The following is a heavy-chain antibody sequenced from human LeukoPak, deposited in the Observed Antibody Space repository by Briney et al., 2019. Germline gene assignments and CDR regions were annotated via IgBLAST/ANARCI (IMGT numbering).Heavy chain of an antibody. CDR2: IYYSGST. CDR1: GGSISSYY. Sequence: SETLSLTFTVSGGSISSYYWSWFRQPPGKGLEWIGYIYYSGSTNYNPSLKSRVTISVDTSKNQFSLRLSSVTAADTAVYYCERFSCSGGSCYFDYWGQGTLVTVSS. D-gene: IGHD2-15*01. V-gene: IGHV4-59*01. J-gene: IGHJ4*02. CDR3: ERFSCSGGSCYFDY.